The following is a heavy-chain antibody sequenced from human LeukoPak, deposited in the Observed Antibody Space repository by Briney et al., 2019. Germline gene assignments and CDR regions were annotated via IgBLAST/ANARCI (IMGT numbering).Heavy chain of an antibody. V-gene: IGHV3-30-3*01. D-gene: IGHD3-16*01. J-gene: IGHJ4*02. CDR2: ISFDGNTK. Sequence: GSLRLSCTASGFTFSSYWMSWVRQAPGKGLEWVAVISFDGNTKYYADSVKGRFTISRDNSKNTLYLQMNGLRTEDTAMYYCTRRGGGHEFDHWGQGTLVTVSS. CDR3: TRRGGGHEFDH. CDR1: GFTFSSYW.